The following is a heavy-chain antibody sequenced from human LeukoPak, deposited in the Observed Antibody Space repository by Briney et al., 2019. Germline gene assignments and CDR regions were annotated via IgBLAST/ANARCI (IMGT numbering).Heavy chain of an antibody. CDR2: INPSGGST. D-gene: IGHD2-15*01. CDR3: ARGDVIVVVAATMDYYYMDV. Sequence: ASVKVSCKASGYTLTRYYMHWVRQAPGQGLEWMGIINPSGGSTRYAERFQGRVTMTRDMSTSTVYMELSSLRSEDTAVYDCARGDVIVVVAATMDYYYMDVWGKGTTVTVSS. J-gene: IGHJ6*03. V-gene: IGHV1-46*01. CDR1: GYTLTRYY.